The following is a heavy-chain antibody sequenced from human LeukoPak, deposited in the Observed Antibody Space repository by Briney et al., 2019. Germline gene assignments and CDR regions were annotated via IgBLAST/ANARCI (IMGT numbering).Heavy chain of an antibody. CDR1: GYTFSSYD. D-gene: IGHD3-3*01. CDR3: ARGRLGYDFWRAYWGDAFDV. Sequence: ASVKVSCKASGYTFSSYDINWVRQATGQGLEWMGWMNPNSGNTGYAQKFQDRVTITRNTSISTAYMELSSLRSEDTAVYYCARGRLGYDFWRAYWGDAFDVWGQGTMVTVSS. CDR2: MNPNSGNT. J-gene: IGHJ3*01. V-gene: IGHV1-8*03.